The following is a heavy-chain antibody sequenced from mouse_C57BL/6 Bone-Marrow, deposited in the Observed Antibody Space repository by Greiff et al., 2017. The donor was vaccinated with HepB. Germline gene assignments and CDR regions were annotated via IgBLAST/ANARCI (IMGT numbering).Heavy chain of an antibody. D-gene: IGHD2-4*01. CDR1: GYSFTGYY. V-gene: IGHV1-42*01. CDR3: ARAGSTMRFAY. CDR2: INPSTGGT. Sequence: EVQLQQSGPELVKPGASVKISCKASGYSFTGYYMNWVKQSPEKSLERIGEINPSTGGTTYNQKFKAKATLTVDKSSSTAYMQLKSLTSEDSAVYYCARAGSTMRFAYWGQGTLVTVSA. J-gene: IGHJ3*01.